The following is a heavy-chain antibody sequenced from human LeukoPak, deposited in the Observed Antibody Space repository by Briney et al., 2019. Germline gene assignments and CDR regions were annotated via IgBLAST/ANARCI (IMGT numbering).Heavy chain of an antibody. CDR1: GGSISSYY. V-gene: IGHV4-59*01. Sequence: SETLSLTCTVSGGSISSYYWSWIRQPPGKGLEWIGYIYYSGSTNYNPSLKSRVTVSVGTSQNQFSLKVSSVTAADTAVYYCARVSRSGWYYFDYWGQGTLVTVSS. CDR2: IYYSGST. D-gene: IGHD6-19*01. J-gene: IGHJ4*02. CDR3: ARVSRSGWYYFDY.